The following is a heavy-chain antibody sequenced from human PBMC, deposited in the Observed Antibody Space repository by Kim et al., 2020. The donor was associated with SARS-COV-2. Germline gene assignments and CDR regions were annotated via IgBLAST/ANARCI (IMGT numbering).Heavy chain of an antibody. CDR2: INPNNGNT. Sequence: ASVKVSCKASGYTFTSYGISWVRQAPGQGLEWMGWINPNNGNTNYAQKLQGRVTMTTDTSTSTAYMELRSLRSDDTAVYYCARAHEWIQLIAFDIWGQGTMVTVSS. D-gene: IGHD5-18*01. J-gene: IGHJ3*02. V-gene: IGHV1-18*01. CDR3: ARAHEWIQLIAFDI. CDR1: GYTFTSYG.